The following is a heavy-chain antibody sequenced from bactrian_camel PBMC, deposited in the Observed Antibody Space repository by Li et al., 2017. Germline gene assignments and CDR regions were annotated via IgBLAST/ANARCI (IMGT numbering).Heavy chain of an antibody. CDR2: INSAADST. J-gene: IGHJ6*01. CDR3: VTRYYTNYGNGLNFGY. Sequence: VQLVESGGGLVQPGGSVRLSCATAGFTFNDYAMVWVRQAPGNGLEWVSGINSAADSTYYADSVKGRFTISRDNAKNTVYLQMNSLKSEDTALYYCVTRYYTNYGNGLNFGYWGQGTQVTVS. V-gene: IGHV3S40*01. D-gene: IGHD4*01. CDR1: GFTFNDYA.